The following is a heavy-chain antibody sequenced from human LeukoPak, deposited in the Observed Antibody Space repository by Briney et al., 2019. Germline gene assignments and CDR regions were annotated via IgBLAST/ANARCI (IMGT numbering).Heavy chain of an antibody. Sequence: ASVKVSCKASGGTFSSYTISWVRQAPGQGLEWMGGVIPLFNTANYAQKFQGRVTITADKSTSTAYMELSSLRSEDTAVYYCARGDEYDILTGYYRQAYFDYWGQGTLVTVSS. CDR1: GGTFSSYT. D-gene: IGHD3-9*01. J-gene: IGHJ4*02. CDR2: VIPLFNTA. CDR3: ARGDEYDILTGYYRQAYFDY. V-gene: IGHV1-69*06.